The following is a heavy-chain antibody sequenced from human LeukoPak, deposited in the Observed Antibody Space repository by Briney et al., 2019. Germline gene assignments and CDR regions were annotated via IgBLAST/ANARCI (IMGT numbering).Heavy chain of an antibody. V-gene: IGHV3-7*04. CDR3: ARDTRRDTYYHGMDV. CDR1: GFTFSTYW. J-gene: IGHJ6*02. D-gene: IGHD5-18*01. CDR2: INQDGSEK. Sequence: GGSLRLSCAASGFTFSTYWMNWVRQAPGKGLEWVANINQDGSEKFYVDSVRGPFTISSDNAKNSLYLQMTSLRAADTAVYYCARDTRRDTYYHGMDVWGQGTTVTVSS.